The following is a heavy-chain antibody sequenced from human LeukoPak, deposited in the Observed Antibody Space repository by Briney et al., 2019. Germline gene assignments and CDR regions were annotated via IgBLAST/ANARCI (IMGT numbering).Heavy chain of an antibody. Sequence: QPGRSLRLSCAASGFTFSSYAMHWVRQAPGKGLEWVAVISYDGSNKYYADSVKGRFTISRDNSKNTLYLQMNSLRAEDTAVYYCARDAGGFVVVTAFDYWGQGTLVTVSS. CDR1: GFTFSSYA. CDR3: ARDAGGFVVVTAFDY. D-gene: IGHD2-21*02. J-gene: IGHJ4*02. V-gene: IGHV3-30-3*01. CDR2: ISYDGSNK.